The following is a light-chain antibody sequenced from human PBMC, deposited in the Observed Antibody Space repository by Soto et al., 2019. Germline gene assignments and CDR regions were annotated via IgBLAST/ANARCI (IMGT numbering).Light chain of an antibody. V-gene: IGLV1-40*01. J-gene: IGLJ1*01. CDR2: GNI. CDR3: QSYDSSLSGSYV. CDR1: SSNIGAGYD. Sequence: QSVLTQPPSVSGAPGQTVTISCTGSSSNIGAGYDVHWYQQLPGTAPKLLIYGNINRPSGVTDRFSGSESGTSASLAITGLQAEDEADYYCQSYDSSLSGSYVFGTGTKVTVL.